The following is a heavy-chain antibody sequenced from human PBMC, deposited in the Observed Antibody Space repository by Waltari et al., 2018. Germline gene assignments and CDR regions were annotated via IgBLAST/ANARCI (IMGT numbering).Heavy chain of an antibody. Sequence: EVQLLESGGGLVQPGGSLRLSCAASGFTFSSYAMSWVRQAPGKGLEWVSAISGSGGSTYYADSVKGRFTISRDNSKNTRYLQMNSLRAEDTAVYYCGVDHSHYYYYMDVWGKGTTVTISS. CDR3: GVDHSHYYYYMDV. J-gene: IGHJ6*03. D-gene: IGHD2-2*01. CDR2: ISGSGGST. CDR1: GFTFSSYA. V-gene: IGHV3-23*01.